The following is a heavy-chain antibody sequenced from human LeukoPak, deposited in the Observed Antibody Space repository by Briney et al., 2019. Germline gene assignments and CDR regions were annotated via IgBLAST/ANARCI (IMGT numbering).Heavy chain of an antibody. CDR3: ARDYTATGAMDV. V-gene: IGHV3-7*01. D-gene: IGHD2-21*02. Sequence: GGSLRLPCAASGFALSAYWMNWVRQAPGKGLQWLANIKQDGTVQHYVDSVKGRFTISRDNAKNSLFLQMNSLRAEDTALHYCARDYTATGAMDVWGQGTTVTVS. J-gene: IGHJ6*02. CDR1: GFALSAYW. CDR2: IKQDGTVQ.